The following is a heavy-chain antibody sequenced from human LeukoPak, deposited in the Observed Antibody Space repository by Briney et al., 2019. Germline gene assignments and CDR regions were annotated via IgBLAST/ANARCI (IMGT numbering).Heavy chain of an antibody. CDR3: ATRPAGSTWYGVFDY. CDR1: GGSINSHY. CDR2: VFNGGNT. J-gene: IGHJ4*02. Sequence: SETLSLTCSVSGGSINSHYWSWIRQPPGRGLEWIGYVFNGGNTNYNPSLKSRVTMSVDTSRDQFSLRLSSVTAADTAIYYCATRPAGSTWYGVFDYWSQGTLVTVSS. V-gene: IGHV4-59*11. D-gene: IGHD6-13*01.